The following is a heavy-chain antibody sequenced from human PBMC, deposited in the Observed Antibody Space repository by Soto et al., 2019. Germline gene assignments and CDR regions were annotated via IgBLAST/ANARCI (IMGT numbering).Heavy chain of an antibody. Sequence: GGSLRLSCAASGFTFSSYAMSWVRQAPGKGLEWVSAISGSGGSTYYADSVEGRFTISRDNSKNTLYLQMNSLRAEDTAVYYCAKDRKDIVLMVYAHGYWGQGTLVTVSS. CDR1: GFTFSSYA. V-gene: IGHV3-23*01. CDR3: AKDRKDIVLMVYAHGY. J-gene: IGHJ4*02. CDR2: ISGSGGST. D-gene: IGHD2-8*01.